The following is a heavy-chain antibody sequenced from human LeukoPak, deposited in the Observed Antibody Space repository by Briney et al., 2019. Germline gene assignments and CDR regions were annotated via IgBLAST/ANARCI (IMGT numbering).Heavy chain of an antibody. J-gene: IGHJ4*02. Sequence: PSETLSLTCTVSGGSVSTSYWSWIRQPPGKGPECIGYISYSVTTNYNPSLKSRVTISLDTSKNQFSLNLTSVTAADTAMYYCARDKHNGYCSGGRSYPFYFASWGQEILVTVSS. CDR2: ISYSVTT. V-gene: IGHV4-59*02. D-gene: IGHD2-15*01. CDR3: ARDKHNGYCSGGRSYPFYFAS. CDR1: GGSVSTSY.